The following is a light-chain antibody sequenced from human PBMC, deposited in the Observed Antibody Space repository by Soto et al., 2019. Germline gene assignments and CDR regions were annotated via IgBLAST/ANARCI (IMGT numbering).Light chain of an antibody. CDR3: QQYSGYSGT. J-gene: IGKJ1*01. V-gene: IGKV1-5*01. Sequence: DIRMTQSPSTLSASVGDRVIITCRASQRISGWLAWYQQKPGKAPKLLISDASTLASGVPSRFSGSGSGTEFTLSISSLQPDDLATYYCQQYSGYSGTFGQGTKVDIK. CDR2: DAS. CDR1: QRISGW.